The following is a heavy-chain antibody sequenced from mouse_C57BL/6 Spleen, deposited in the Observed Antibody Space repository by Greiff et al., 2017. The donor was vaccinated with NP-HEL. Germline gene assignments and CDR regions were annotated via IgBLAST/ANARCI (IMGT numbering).Heavy chain of an antibody. J-gene: IGHJ1*03. CDR2: IHPNSGST. CDR1: GYTFTSYW. D-gene: IGHD1-1*01. Sequence: QVQLQQPGAELVKPGASVKLSCKASGYTFTSYWMHWVKQRPGQGLEWIGMIHPNSGSTNYNEKFKSKATLTVDTSSSTAYMQLSSLTSEDSAVDYCARPVPSSYWYFDVWGTGTTVTVSS. CDR3: ARPVPSSYWYFDV. V-gene: IGHV1-64*01.